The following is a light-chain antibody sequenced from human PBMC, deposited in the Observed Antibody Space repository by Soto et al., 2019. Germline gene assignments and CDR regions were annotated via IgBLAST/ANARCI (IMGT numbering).Light chain of an antibody. CDR1: SSDVGGYNY. CDR3: SSYTSSSPRVV. J-gene: IGLJ1*01. CDR2: DVS. Sequence: QSVLTQPASVSGSPGQSITISCTGTSSDVGGYNYVSWYQQHPGKAPKLMIYDVSNRPSGVSNRFSGSKSGNTASLTISGLRAEDEADYYCSSYTSSSPRVVFGTGTKVTVL. V-gene: IGLV2-14*01.